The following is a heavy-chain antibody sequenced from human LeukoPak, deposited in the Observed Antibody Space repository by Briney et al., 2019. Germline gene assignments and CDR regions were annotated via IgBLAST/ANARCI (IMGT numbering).Heavy chain of an antibody. V-gene: IGHV1-18*01. CDR2: ISAYNGNT. Sequence: ASVKVSCKASGYSFTSYGISWVRQAPGQGLEWVGWISAYNGNTNYAQNFQGRVTMTTDTSTSTAYMELRSLRSDDTAVYFCAREFRTYYDFWSGYHIFDYWGQGTLVSVSS. J-gene: IGHJ4*02. CDR1: GYSFTSYG. CDR3: AREFRTYYDFWSGYHIFDY. D-gene: IGHD3-3*01.